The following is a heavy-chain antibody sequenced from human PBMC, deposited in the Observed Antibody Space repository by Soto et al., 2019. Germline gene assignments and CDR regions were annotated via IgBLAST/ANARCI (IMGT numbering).Heavy chain of an antibody. J-gene: IGHJ5*02. V-gene: IGHV4-31*03. CDR2: IYYSGFT. CDR1: GGSXSSXXXX. CDR3: ARSIDP. Sequence: QVQLQESGPGLVKPSQTLSLTCTVSGGSXSSXXXXXXXXRQHPGKGLEWIGYIYYSGFTYYNPSLKSRVTISVDTSKNQFSLKLSSVTAADSAVYYCARSIDPWGQGTLVTVSS.